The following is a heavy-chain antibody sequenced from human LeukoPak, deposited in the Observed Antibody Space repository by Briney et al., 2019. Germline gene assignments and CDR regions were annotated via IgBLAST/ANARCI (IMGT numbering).Heavy chain of an antibody. V-gene: IGHV3-7*01. CDR3: ARYGLGDTFDI. Sequence: GGSLRLSCAASGFTFSSYSMSWVRQAPGKGLEWVANIYQDGSETRYLDSVKGRFTIFRDNTQSSLSLQMNSLRAEDTAVYYCARYGLGDTFDIWGQGTVVTVSS. J-gene: IGHJ3*02. CDR1: GFTFSSYS. D-gene: IGHD4-17*01. CDR2: IYQDGSET.